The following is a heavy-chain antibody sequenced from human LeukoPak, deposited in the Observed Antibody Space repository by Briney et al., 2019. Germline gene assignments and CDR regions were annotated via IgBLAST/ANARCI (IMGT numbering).Heavy chain of an antibody. J-gene: IGHJ4*02. V-gene: IGHV4-34*01. CDR3: AGKGMTTVTDYDY. Sequence: PSETLSLTCAVYGGSFSGYYWSWIRQPPGKGLEWIGEINHSGSTNYNPSLKSRVTVSVDTSKNQFSLKLSSVTAADTAVYYCAGKGMTTVTDYDYWGQGTLVTVSS. CDR1: GGSFSGYY. D-gene: IGHD4-17*01. CDR2: INHSGST.